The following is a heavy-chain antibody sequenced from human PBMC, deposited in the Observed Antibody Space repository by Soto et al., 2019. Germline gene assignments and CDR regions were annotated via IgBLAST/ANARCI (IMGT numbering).Heavy chain of an antibody. V-gene: IGHV4-31*03. J-gene: IGHJ4*01. CDR3: ARVHVMVVAGSTFDY. Sequence: PSETLSLTCTVAGGSISSGHYYWSWIRQHPAKGLEWIGYIHYSGSTYYNPSLKSRLTMSLDTSENQFSLKLTSVTAADTAVYYCARVHVMVVAGSTFDYWGHGTLVTVSS. CDR2: IHYSGST. D-gene: IGHD6-19*01. CDR1: GGSISSGHYY.